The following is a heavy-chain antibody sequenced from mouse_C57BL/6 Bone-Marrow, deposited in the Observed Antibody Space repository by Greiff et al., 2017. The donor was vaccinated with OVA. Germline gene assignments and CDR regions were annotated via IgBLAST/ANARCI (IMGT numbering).Heavy chain of an antibody. CDR1: GYTFTDYY. CDR3: ARRGYYGSRDFDV. Sequence: EVQLQQSGPVLVKPGASVKMSCKASGYTFTDYYMNWVKQSHGKSLEWIGVINPYNGGTSYNQKFKGKATLTVYKSSSTAYMELNSLTSEDSAVYYCARRGYYGSRDFDVWGTGTTVTVSS. D-gene: IGHD1-1*01. V-gene: IGHV1-19*01. CDR2: INPYNGGT. J-gene: IGHJ1*03.